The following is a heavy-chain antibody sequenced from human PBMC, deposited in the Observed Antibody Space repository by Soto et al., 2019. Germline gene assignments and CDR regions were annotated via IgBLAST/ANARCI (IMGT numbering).Heavy chain of an antibody. Sequence: QVQLQESGPGLVRPSGTLSLTCAVSGDSIIGTGWWSWVRQSPGKGLDWIGEVYHSGATNYNPSLKSRVTISVDTSRNQCSLNLGSVTAAETAVYYCVRNGYYSLDVWGQGTTVTVSS. D-gene: IGHD3-22*01. J-gene: IGHJ6*02. CDR3: VRNGYYSLDV. CDR2: VYHSGAT. V-gene: IGHV4-4*02. CDR1: GDSIIGTGW.